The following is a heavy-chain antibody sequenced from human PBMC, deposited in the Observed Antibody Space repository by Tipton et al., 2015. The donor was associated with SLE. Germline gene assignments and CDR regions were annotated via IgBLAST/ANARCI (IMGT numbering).Heavy chain of an antibody. D-gene: IGHD3-10*01. Sequence: GLVKPSETLSLTCAVYGGSFSGYYWSWIRQPPGKGLEWIGEINHSGSTNYNPSLKSRVTISVDTSKNQFSLKLSSVTAADTAVYYCARVGSGVDYWGQGTLVTVSS. CDR1: GGSFSGYY. CDR3: ARVGSGVDY. J-gene: IGHJ4*02. CDR2: INHSGST. V-gene: IGHV4-34*01.